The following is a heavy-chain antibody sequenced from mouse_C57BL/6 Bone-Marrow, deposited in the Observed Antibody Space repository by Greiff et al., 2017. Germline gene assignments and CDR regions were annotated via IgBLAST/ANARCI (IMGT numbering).Heavy chain of an antibody. CDR1: GYAFSSSW. V-gene: IGHV1-82*01. CDR3: ARGFDYYGSSYGFAY. CDR2: IYPGDGDT. Sequence: VQVVESGPELVKPGASVKISCKASGYAFSSSWMNWVKQRPGKGLEWIGRIYPGDGDTNYNGKFKGKATLTADKSSSTAYMQLSSLTSEDSAVYFCARGFDYYGSSYGFAYWGQGTLVTVSA. J-gene: IGHJ3*01. D-gene: IGHD1-1*01.